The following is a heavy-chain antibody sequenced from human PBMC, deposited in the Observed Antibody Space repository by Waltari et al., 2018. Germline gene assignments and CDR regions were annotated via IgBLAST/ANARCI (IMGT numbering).Heavy chain of an antibody. CDR3: GRGAAAFDI. CDR1: VGSISSYY. D-gene: IGHD6-13*01. Sequence: QVQLQESGSGLVKPSETLSLTCTVSVGSISSYYWSWIRQPPGKGLEWIGYIYYSGSTNYNPSLKSRVTISVDTSKNQFSLKLSSVTAADTAVYYCGRGAAAFDIWGQGTMVTVSS. J-gene: IGHJ3*02. V-gene: IGHV4-59*01. CDR2: IYYSGST.